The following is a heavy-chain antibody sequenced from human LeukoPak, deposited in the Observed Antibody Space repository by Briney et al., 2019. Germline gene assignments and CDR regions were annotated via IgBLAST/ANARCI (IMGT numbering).Heavy chain of an antibody. Sequence: GGSLRLSCAASGFTFSSYGIHWVRQAPGKGLEWVAVISYDGSHKYYADSVKGRFTISRDNSKNTLYLQMSSLRGEDTAVYYCAKDGSDYGLDVWGQGTTVTVSS. D-gene: IGHD3-10*01. J-gene: IGHJ6*02. V-gene: IGHV3-30*18. CDR2: ISYDGSHK. CDR3: AKDGSDYGLDV. CDR1: GFTFSSYG.